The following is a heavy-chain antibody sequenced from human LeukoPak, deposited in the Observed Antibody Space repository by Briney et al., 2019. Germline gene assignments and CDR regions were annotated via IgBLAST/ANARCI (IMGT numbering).Heavy chain of an antibody. CDR1: AYTLRELS. J-gene: IGHJ6*03. Sequence: ASVRVSCKVSAYTLRELSMHWVRQAPAKGLQWMGVFDPEGGESIIAQKFQGRLTMTEDTSTDTAYMELSSLTSEDTAMYYCATGHCNTSSCYYYYMDVWGKGTTVTVSS. V-gene: IGHV1-24*01. D-gene: IGHD2/OR15-2a*01. CDR2: FDPEGGES. CDR3: ATGHCNTSSCYYYYMDV.